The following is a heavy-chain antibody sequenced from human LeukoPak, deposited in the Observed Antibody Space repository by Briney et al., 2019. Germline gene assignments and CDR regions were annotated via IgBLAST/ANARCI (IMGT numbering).Heavy chain of an antibody. D-gene: IGHD3-16*01. CDR1: GFTVSSNY. CDR3: ARFGVDYDMDV. Sequence: GSLRLSCAASGFTVSSNYMSWIRQPPGKGLEWIGQIHYSGRADYNPSLKRRVTISVDTSKNQISLNLNSVTAADTAVYYCARFGVDYDMDVWGQGTTVAVSS. V-gene: IGHV4-59*02. CDR2: IHYSGRA. J-gene: IGHJ6*02.